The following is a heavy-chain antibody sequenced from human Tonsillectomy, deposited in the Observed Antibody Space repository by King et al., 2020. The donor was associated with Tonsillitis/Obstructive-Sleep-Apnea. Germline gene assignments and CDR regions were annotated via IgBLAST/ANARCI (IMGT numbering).Heavy chain of an antibody. Sequence: QLQESGPRLVKPSETLSLTCTVSGGSISGYYWTWIRQPPGKGLEGIGYIYFSGSTKYNPSLKSRVTISVDTSKNQFSLRLSSVTAADTAVYYCAREGEAVDAFDIWGQGTMVTVSS. V-gene: IGHV4-59*01. D-gene: IGHD3-16*01. J-gene: IGHJ3*02. CDR1: GGSISGYY. CDR2: IYFSGST. CDR3: AREGEAVDAFDI.